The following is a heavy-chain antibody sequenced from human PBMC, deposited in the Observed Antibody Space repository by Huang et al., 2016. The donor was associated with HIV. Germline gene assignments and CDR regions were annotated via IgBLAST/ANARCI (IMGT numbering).Heavy chain of an antibody. CDR2: INAEGINT. Sequence: EVQLSESGGGLVQPGGSLRLSCAASGFPFGNYSLTWIRQGPGRRLEWVSSINAEGINTYYSDSVKGRFTISRDMSTNTLFLEMNSLRAEDTALYFCARDDVLDVWGQGAMVTVS. J-gene: IGHJ3*01. CDR1: GFPFGNYS. CDR3: ARDDVLDV. V-gene: IGHV3-23*01.